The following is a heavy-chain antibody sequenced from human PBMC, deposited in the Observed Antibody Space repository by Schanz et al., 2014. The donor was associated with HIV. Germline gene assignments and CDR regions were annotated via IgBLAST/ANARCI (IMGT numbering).Heavy chain of an antibody. J-gene: IGHJ4*02. CDR1: GFTFRNFG. V-gene: IGHV3-33*01. Sequence: QEQLVESGGGVVQPGKSLRLSCAASGFTFRNFGMHWVRQAPGKGLEWVAAMWYDESHKGYADSVKGRFTISRDNSKNTLYLQMNSLRAEDTAVYYCYGDESGYWGQGTLVTVSS. CDR3: YGDESGY. D-gene: IGHD4-17*01. CDR2: MWYDESHK.